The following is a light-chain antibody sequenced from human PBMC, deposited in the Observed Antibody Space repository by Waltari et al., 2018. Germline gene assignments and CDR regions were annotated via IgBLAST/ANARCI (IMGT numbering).Light chain of an antibody. J-gene: IGKJ5*01. V-gene: IGKV3-20*01. Sequence: EIVWTQYPGTLYLSPGERDTLSCSASQSVSISYLAWYQQKPGQAPRLLMYGASSMATGIPYRFSGSGSGTDFTLTISRLQPEDCAVYYCQQYGSSPRTFGQGTRLEIK. CDR2: GAS. CDR1: QSVSISY. CDR3: QQYGSSPRT.